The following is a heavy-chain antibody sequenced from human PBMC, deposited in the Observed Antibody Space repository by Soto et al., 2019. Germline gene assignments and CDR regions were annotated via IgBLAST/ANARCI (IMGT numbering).Heavy chain of an antibody. Sequence: LRLSCAASGFTFSSYEMNWVRQAPGKGLEWVSYISSSGSTIYYADSVKGRFTISRDNAKNSLYLQMNSLRAEDTAVYYCARVAGVGATSSRAFDIWGQGTMVTVSS. CDR3: ARVAGVGATSSRAFDI. CDR1: GFTFSSYE. D-gene: IGHD1-26*01. J-gene: IGHJ3*02. CDR2: ISSSGSTI. V-gene: IGHV3-48*03.